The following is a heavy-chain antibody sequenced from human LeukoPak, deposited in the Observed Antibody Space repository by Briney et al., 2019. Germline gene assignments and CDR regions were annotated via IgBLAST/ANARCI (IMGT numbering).Heavy chain of an antibody. V-gene: IGHV3-15*01. Sequence: GGSLRLSCAASGFTFDDYGMSWVRQAPGKGLEWVGRIKSKTDGGTTNYAAPVKGRFTISRDDSKNTLYLQMNSLKTEDTAVYYCTTDLEERPTSLADYWGQGTLVTVSS. CDR3: TTDLEERPTSLADY. J-gene: IGHJ4*02. CDR1: GFTFDDYG. CDR2: IKSKTDGGTT.